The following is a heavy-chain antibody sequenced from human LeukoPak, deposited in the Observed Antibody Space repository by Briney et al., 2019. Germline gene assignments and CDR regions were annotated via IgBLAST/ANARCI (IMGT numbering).Heavy chain of an antibody. V-gene: IGHV4-59*08. CDR2: IYYSGSI. CDR3: ARRGDSGFFYAMDV. D-gene: IGHD2-21*01. CDR1: GGSTTSSY. J-gene: IGHJ6*01. Sequence: PSETLSLTCTVSGGSTTSSYWSWIRQPPGRGLVWIGYIYYSGSINYNPSLKSRVTISLDTSKNQFSLKLSSVTAADTAVYYCARRGDSGFFYAMDVWGQGTTVTVSS.